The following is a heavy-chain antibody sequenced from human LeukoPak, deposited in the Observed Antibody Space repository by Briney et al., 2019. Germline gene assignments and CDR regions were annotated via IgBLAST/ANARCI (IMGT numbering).Heavy chain of an antibody. Sequence: GASVKVSCKASGYTFTGYYIHWVRQAPGQGLEGMAWINPKSSGTNYAQKFQGRVTMTRDTSISTIYMELTRPRSDDTAVYYCASSEGYTDAFQIWGQGTMVTVSS. CDR2: INPKSSGT. CDR1: GYTFTGYY. V-gene: IGHV1-2*02. D-gene: IGHD2-2*02. CDR3: ASSEGYTDAFQI. J-gene: IGHJ3*02.